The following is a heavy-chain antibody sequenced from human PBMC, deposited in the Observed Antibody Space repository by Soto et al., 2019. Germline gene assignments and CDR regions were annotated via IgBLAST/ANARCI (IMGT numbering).Heavy chain of an antibody. J-gene: IGHJ3*02. Sequence: GASVKVSCTASVYTYTSYYMHWVRQAPGQGLEWIGIINPSGGSTSYAQKFQGRVTMTRDTSTSTVYMELSSLRSEDTAVYYCATLGYCTNGVCADAFDIWGQGTMVTVSS. CDR3: ATLGYCTNGVCADAFDI. D-gene: IGHD2-8*01. CDR2: INPSGGST. V-gene: IGHV1-46*01. CDR1: VYTYTSYY.